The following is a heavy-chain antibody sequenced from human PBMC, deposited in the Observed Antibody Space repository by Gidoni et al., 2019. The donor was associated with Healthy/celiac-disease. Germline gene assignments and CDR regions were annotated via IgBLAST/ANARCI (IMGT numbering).Heavy chain of an antibody. J-gene: IGHJ6*02. V-gene: IGHV3-23*01. CDR1: GFTFSSYA. CDR3: AKVPGITMVRGVIIYYYGMDV. CDR2: ISGSGGST. Sequence: EVQLLESGGGLVQPGGSLRLSCAASGFTFSSYAMRWVRQAPGKGLEWVSAISGSGGSTYYADSVKGRFTISRDNSKNTLYLQMNSLRAEDTAVYYCAKVPGITMVRGVIIYYYGMDVWGQGTTVTVSS. D-gene: IGHD3-10*01.